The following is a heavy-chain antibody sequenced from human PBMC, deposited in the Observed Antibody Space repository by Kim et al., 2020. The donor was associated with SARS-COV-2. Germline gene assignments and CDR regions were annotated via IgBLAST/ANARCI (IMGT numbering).Heavy chain of an antibody. Sequence: SETLSLTCTLSPGSMSSHYWSWIRQPPGKGLEWIGYVYGSGSTIYSPSLKSRVTISLDTSKSQFSLRLTSVTAADTAIYYCARAGNHGMDVWGPGTTVTVSS. CDR1: PGSMSSHY. J-gene: IGHJ6*02. V-gene: IGHV4-59*11. CDR2: VYGSGST. CDR3: ARAGNHGMDV. D-gene: IGHD6-13*01.